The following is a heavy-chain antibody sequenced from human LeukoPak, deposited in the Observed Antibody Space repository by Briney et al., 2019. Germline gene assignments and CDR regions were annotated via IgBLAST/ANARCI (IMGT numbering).Heavy chain of an antibody. V-gene: IGHV1-18*01. J-gene: IGHJ6*02. D-gene: IGHD6-6*01. CDR2: ISAYNGNT. CDR1: GYTFTSYG. Sequence: ASVKVSCKASGYTFTSYGISWVRQAPGQGLEWMGWISAYNGNTNYAQKLQGRVTMTTDTSTSTAYMELRSLRSDDTAVYYCASTGGYSSSSGYYYYGMDVGGQGTTVSVSS. CDR3: ASTGGYSSSSGYYYYGMDV.